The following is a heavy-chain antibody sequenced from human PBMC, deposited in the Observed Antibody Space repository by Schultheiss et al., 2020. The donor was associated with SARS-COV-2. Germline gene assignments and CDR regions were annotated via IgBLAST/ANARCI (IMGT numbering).Heavy chain of an antibody. J-gene: IGHJ4*02. D-gene: IGHD3-22*01. CDR3: TNSHYDSNGYYYY. CDR2: INSDGSST. CDR1: GFTFSSYW. V-gene: IGHV3-74*01. Sequence: GGSLRLSCAASGFTFSSYWMHWVRQAPGKGLVWVSRINSDGSSTSYADSVKGRFTISRDNAKNTLYLQMSSLRAEDTAVYYCTNSHYDSNGYYYYWGQGTLVTVSS.